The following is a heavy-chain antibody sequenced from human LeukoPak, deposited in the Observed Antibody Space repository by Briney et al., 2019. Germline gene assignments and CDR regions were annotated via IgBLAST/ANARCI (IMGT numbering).Heavy chain of an antibody. CDR1: GFTFSTYS. D-gene: IGHD6-19*01. V-gene: IGHV3-23*01. Sequence: QPGGSLRLSCAASGFTFSTYSMNWVRQAPGKGLEWVSAISGSGGSTYYADSVKGRFTISRDNSKNTLYLQMNSLRAEDTAVYYCAKMRYSSGWWRFLRSNYMDVWGKGTTVTVSS. CDR3: AKMRYSSGWWRFLRSNYMDV. J-gene: IGHJ6*03. CDR2: ISGSGGST.